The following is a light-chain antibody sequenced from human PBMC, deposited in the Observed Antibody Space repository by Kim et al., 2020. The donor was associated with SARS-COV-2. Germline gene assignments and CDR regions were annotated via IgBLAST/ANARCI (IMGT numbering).Light chain of an antibody. Sequence: GTPEKTPSIAGSVDKWGDDSACWNQRKPGQSPVLFIYQDSKRPSGIPERFAGSNSGNTATLTSGGTQAMDEAGYYCQAWDSSTVVFGGGTQLTVL. V-gene: IGLV3-1*01. CDR2: QDS. CDR3: QAWDSSTVV. CDR1: KWGDDS. J-gene: IGLJ2*01.